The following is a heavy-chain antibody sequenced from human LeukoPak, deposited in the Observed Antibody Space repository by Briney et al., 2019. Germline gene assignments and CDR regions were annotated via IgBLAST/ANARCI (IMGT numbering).Heavy chain of an antibody. J-gene: IGHJ4*02. CDR2: ISGSGGST. Sequence: GSLRLSCAASGFTFSSYAMSWVRQAPGKGLEWVSAISGSGGSTYYADSVKGRFTISRDNSKNSLYLQMNSLRAEDTAVYYCARGGSSGYYFDYWGQGTLVTVSS. D-gene: IGHD3-22*01. CDR3: ARGGSSGYYFDY. V-gene: IGHV3-23*01. CDR1: GFTFSSYA.